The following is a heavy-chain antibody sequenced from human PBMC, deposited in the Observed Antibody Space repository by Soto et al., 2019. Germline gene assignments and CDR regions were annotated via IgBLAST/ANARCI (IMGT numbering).Heavy chain of an antibody. Sequence: EVMLEESGGAVVQPGGSLRLSCVVSGFTFEEHTIHWVRQAPGKGLEWISLLSWDGGTTYYAESVKGRFTISRDSGTNSVFLQMDSLRSEDTALYYCTRVQKKYRTTLGVDFDSWGQGTQVTVSS. CDR3: TRVQKKYRTTLGVDFDS. J-gene: IGHJ4*02. D-gene: IGHD5-12*01. CDR2: LSWDGGTT. V-gene: IGHV3-43*01. CDR1: GFTFEEHT.